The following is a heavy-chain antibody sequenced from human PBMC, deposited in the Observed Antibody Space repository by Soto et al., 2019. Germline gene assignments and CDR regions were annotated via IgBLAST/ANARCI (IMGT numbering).Heavy chain of an antibody. J-gene: IGHJ4*02. CDR1: GFTFTDYA. D-gene: IGHD6-13*01. CDR2: ISGIGGST. V-gene: IGHV3-23*01. CDR3: TRGSYVYISSWYYFDY. Sequence: PGGSLRLSCAASGFTFTDYALSWVRQAPGKGLEWVATISGIGGSTYIADSVKGRLSIPRDNSKHTVSLLMNSLRAEDTAVYFCTRGSYVYISSWYYFDYWGRGTLVTVSS.